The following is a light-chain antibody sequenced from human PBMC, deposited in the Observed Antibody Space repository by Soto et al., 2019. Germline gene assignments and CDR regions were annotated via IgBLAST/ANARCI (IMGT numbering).Light chain of an antibody. CDR2: DAS. J-gene: IGKJ5*01. CDR3: QQYESLPLT. Sequence: DIQMTQSPSTLSGSVVDRVTITFQASQDINKNLIWYQQKPGKAPKLLIYDASDLEAGVPSRFSGSGSGTGFTFTISSLQPEDFATYYCQQYESLPLTFGQGTRLEIK. V-gene: IGKV1-33*01. CDR1: QDINKN.